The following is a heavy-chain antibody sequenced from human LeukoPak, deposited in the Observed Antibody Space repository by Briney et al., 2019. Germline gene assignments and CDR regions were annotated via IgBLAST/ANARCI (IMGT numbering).Heavy chain of an antibody. CDR1: GGTFSSYA. CDR3: ARRARDGSGSYYTYNWFDP. CDR2: IIPIFGTA. D-gene: IGHD3-10*01. Sequence: SVKVSCKASGGTFSSYAISWVRQAPGQGLEWMGGIIPIFGTANYAQKFQGRVTITADKSTSTAYMELSSLRSEDTAVYYCARRARDGSGSYYTYNWFDPWGQGTLVTVSS. J-gene: IGHJ5*02. V-gene: IGHV1-69*06.